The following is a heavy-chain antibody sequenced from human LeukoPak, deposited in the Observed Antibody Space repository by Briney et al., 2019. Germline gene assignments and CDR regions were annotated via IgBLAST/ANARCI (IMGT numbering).Heavy chain of an antibody. CDR1: GFTFDDYT. CDR3: AREGDTYYYGSGSSGPFDY. J-gene: IGHJ4*02. D-gene: IGHD3-10*01. CDR2: ISWDGGST. V-gene: IGHV3-43*01. Sequence: GGSLRLSCAASGFTFDDYTMHWVRQAPGKGLEWVSLISWDGGSTYYADSVKGRFTISRDNSKNSLYLQMNSLRTEDTALYYCAREGDTYYYGSGSSGPFDYWGQGTLVTVSS.